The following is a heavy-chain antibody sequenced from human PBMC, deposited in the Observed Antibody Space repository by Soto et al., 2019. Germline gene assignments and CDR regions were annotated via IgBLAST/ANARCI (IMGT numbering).Heavy chain of an antibody. D-gene: IGHD3-10*01. CDR2: INPNSGNI. CDR3: ARGRASGSYYLLDY. CDR1: GNTFPSYD. V-gene: IGHV1-8*01. Sequence: DSVKVSCKASGNTFPSYDINWVRQATGHGLEWMGWINPNSGNIGYAQKFQGRVTMTRDTAIRTAYMEVSRLRSDDTAVYYCARGRASGSYYLLDYWGQGTLVTVSS. J-gene: IGHJ4*02.